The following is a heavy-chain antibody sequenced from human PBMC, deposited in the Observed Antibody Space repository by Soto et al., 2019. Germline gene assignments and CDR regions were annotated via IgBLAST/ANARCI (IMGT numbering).Heavy chain of an antibody. D-gene: IGHD3-10*01. J-gene: IGHJ6*02. Sequence: ASVKVSCKASGYTFTSYAMHWVRQAPGQRLEWLGWINTHNGNTNYAQNLQGRVIMTADTSTSTAYMELRSLRSDDTAIYYCTREGSAPYYYYGMDVWGQGTTVTVSS. CDR3: TREGSAPYYYYGMDV. V-gene: IGHV1-3*04. CDR2: INTHNGNT. CDR1: GYTFTSYA.